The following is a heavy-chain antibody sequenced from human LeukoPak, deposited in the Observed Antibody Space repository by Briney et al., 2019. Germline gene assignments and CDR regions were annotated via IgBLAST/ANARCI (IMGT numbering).Heavy chain of an antibody. V-gene: IGHV1-3*01. CDR2: INAGNGNT. J-gene: IGHJ3*02. CDR1: GYTFTSYA. CDR3: ASCVKEITMIDDAFDI. D-gene: IGHD3-22*01. Sequence: ASVKVSCKASGYTFTSYAMHWVRQAPGQRLEWMGWINAGNGNTKYSQKFQGRVTITRDTSASTAYMELSSLRSEDTAVYYCASCVKEITMIDDAFDIWGQGTMVTVSS.